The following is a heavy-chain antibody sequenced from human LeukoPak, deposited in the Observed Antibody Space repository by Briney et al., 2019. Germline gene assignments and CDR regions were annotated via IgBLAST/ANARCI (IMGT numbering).Heavy chain of an antibody. CDR3: ARAHIVVVPAAMEVNWFDP. J-gene: IGHJ5*02. Sequence: SETLSLTCSVSGGSMSPYYWNWIRQPPGKGLEWIGYQYYSGATDYNPSLKSRVTFSVDTSKNQFSLKLSSVTAADTAVYYCARAHIVVVPAAMEVNWFDPWGQGTLVTVSS. CDR2: QYYSGAT. CDR1: GGSMSPYY. D-gene: IGHD2-2*01. V-gene: IGHV4-59*08.